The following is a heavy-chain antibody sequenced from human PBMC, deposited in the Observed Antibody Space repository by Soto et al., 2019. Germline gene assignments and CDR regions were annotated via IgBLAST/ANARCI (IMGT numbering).Heavy chain of an antibody. CDR2: IIPIFGTA. J-gene: IGHJ4*02. V-gene: IGHV1-69*13. Sequence: SAEVSCKASGGAFSSYAISWVRQAPGQGLEWMGGIIPIFGTANYAQKFQGRVTITADESTSTAYMELSSLRSEDTAVYYCARDLKSRYYFDYWGQGTLVTVSS. D-gene: IGHD3-16*02. CDR3: ARDLKSRYYFDY. CDR1: GGAFSSYA.